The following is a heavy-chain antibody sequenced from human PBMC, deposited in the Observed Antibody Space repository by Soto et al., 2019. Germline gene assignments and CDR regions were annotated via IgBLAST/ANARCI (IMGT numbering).Heavy chain of an antibody. Sequence: ASVKVSRKAFGYIFTRYYMQWVRQAPGQGLEWMGWINPNSGGTNYAQKFQGWVTMTRDTSISTAYMELSRLRSDDTAVYYCARESSNVYYDCWSGYDKNAFDIWGQGTMVTVSS. CDR2: INPNSGGT. J-gene: IGHJ3*02. CDR3: ARESSNVYYDCWSGYDKNAFDI. V-gene: IGHV1-2*04. D-gene: IGHD3-3*01. CDR1: GYIFTRYY.